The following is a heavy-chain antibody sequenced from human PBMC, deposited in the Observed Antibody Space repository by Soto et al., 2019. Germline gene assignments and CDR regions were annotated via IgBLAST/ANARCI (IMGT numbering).Heavy chain of an antibody. J-gene: IGHJ3*02. CDR3: ARRYSSAFDI. Sequence: SETLSLTCTVSGGSISSYYWSWIRQPPGRGLEWIGYIYYSGSTNYNPSLKSRVTITVDTSKNQISLKLSSVTAADTAVYYCARRYSSAFDIWGQGTMVTVSS. D-gene: IGHD6-13*01. V-gene: IGHV4-59*08. CDR2: IYYSGST. CDR1: GGSISSYY.